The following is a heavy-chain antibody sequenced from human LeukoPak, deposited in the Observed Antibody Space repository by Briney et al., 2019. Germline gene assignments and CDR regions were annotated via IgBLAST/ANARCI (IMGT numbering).Heavy chain of an antibody. CDR1: GYTFTNYG. V-gene: IGHV1-18*01. J-gene: IGHJ4*02. CDR2: ISGYQGST. CDR3: ARSDLGTITAGPFN. Sequence: GASVKVSCKVSGYTFTNYGITWVRQAPGQGLEWMGWISGYQGSTKYAQNFQGRVTMTIDTSTSTAYMDLRSLRSDDTAIYFCARSDLGTITAGPFNWGQGTLVAVSS. D-gene: IGHD5-24*01.